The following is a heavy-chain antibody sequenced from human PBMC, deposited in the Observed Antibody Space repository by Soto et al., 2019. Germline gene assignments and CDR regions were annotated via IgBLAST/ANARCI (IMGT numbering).Heavy chain of an antibody. J-gene: IGHJ4*02. D-gene: IGHD3-16*01. Sequence: GGSLRLSCTTSGFTFGDYALSWVRQAPGKGLEWVGFIRRNAYGGTTDYAASVKGRFTISRDDSKSIAYLQMNSLRTEDTALYYCTRASSLDFDLWGQGTLVTVSS. CDR3: TRASSLDFDL. CDR2: IRRNAYGGTT. CDR1: GFTFGDYA. V-gene: IGHV3-49*04.